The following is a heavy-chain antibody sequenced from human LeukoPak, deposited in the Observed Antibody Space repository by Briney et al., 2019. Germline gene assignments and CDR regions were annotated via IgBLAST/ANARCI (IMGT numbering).Heavy chain of an antibody. D-gene: IGHD1-26*01. CDR3: AKAEPSGSYLFYFDY. Sequence: GGSLRLSCAASGFTFSNYWMSWLRQAPGKGLEWVANINQGGSEKYSVDSVKGRFTISRDNAKNSLYLQMNSLRAEDTAVYYCAKAEPSGSYLFYFDYWGQGTLVTVSS. CDR1: GFTFSNYW. CDR2: INQGGSEK. J-gene: IGHJ4*02. V-gene: IGHV3-7*03.